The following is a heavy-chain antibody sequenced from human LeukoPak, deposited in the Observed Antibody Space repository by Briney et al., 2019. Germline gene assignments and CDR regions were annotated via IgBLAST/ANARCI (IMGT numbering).Heavy chain of an antibody. CDR3: ARVGERGYSYGGFDY. J-gene: IGHJ4*02. CDR2: IIPILGIA. Sequence: GASVKVSCKASGGTFSSYAISWVRQAPGQGLEWMGRIIPILGIANYAQKFQGRVTITADKSTSTAYMELSSLRSEDTAVYCCARVGERGYSYGGFDYWGQGTLVTVSS. V-gene: IGHV1-69*04. CDR1: GGTFSSYA. D-gene: IGHD5-18*01.